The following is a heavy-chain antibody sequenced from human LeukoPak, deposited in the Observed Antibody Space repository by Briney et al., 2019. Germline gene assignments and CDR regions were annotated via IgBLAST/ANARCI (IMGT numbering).Heavy chain of an antibody. CDR3: AKDLTAASGEVFQFDY. V-gene: IGHV3-23*01. J-gene: IGHJ4*02. Sequence: GGSLRLSCAASGFTFSSYAMSWVRQAPGKGLEWVSAISGSGGSTYYADSVKGRFTISRDNSKNTLYLQMNSLRAEDTAVYYCAKDLTAASGEVFQFDYWGQGTRVTVS. CDR2: ISGSGGST. D-gene: IGHD6-13*01. CDR1: GFTFSSYA.